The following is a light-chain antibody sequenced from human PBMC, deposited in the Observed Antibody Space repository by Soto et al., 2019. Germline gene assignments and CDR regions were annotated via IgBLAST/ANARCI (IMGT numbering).Light chain of an antibody. CDR2: GTS. CDR3: QQYGNSVT. V-gene: IGKV3-20*01. Sequence: EIVLTQSPGTVSLSPGERATLSCRASQTVYNNYIAWYQQSPGQAPRVLIYGTSTRATGTPDRFSGSGSGTDFTITISRLEPEDSAVYYCQQYGNSVTFGGGTKVDI. CDR1: QTVYNNY. J-gene: IGKJ4*01.